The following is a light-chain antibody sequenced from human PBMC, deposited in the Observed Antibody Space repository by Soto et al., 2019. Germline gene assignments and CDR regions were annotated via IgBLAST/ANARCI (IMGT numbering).Light chain of an antibody. V-gene: IGKV3-11*01. CDR3: QQRSNWPRT. Sequence: IVLTPSPATLSLSPGERATLSCRASQSVSSYLAWYQQKPGQAPRLLIYDASNRATGIPARFSGSGSGTDFTLTISSLEPEDFAVYYCQQRSNWPRTFGQGTKVDIK. J-gene: IGKJ1*01. CDR1: QSVSSY. CDR2: DAS.